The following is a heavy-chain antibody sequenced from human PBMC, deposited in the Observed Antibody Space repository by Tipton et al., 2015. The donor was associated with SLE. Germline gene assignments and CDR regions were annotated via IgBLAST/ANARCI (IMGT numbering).Heavy chain of an antibody. D-gene: IGHD3-3*01. Sequence: TLSLTCTVYGGSFSGYYWSWIRQPPGKGLEYIGYVSYSGVTNSNPSLQSRVTMSIDASKKQVSLRLSSVTAADTAVYYCASSPGVTLFRVVTYFDLWGQGILVTVSS. CDR1: GGSFSGYY. CDR2: VSYSGVT. V-gene: IGHV4-59*07. J-gene: IGHJ4*02. CDR3: ASSPGVTLFRVVTYFDL.